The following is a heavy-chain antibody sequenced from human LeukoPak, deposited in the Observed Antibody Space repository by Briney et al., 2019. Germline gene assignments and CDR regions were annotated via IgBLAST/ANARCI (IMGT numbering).Heavy chain of an antibody. CDR1: GFTFDDYG. V-gene: IGHV3-20*03. J-gene: IGHJ6*03. Sequence: GGSLRLSSAAPGFTFDDYGVSWVPQAPREGLEWGSGIYWNGGSTGYADSVKGRFTISRYNAKKYLYLQMNSLRAEDTALYYCARDYYGSGSYPWRYYYYYMDVWGKGTTVTVSS. D-gene: IGHD3-10*01. CDR2: IYWNGGST. CDR3: ARDYYGSGSYPWRYYYYYMDV.